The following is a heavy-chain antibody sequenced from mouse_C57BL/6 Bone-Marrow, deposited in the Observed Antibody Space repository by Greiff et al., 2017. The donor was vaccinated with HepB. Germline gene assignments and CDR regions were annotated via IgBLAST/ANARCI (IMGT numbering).Heavy chain of an antibody. Sequence: EVQVVESGGDLVKPGGSLKLSCAASGFTFSSYGMSWVRQTPDKRLEWVATISSGGSYTYYPDSVKGRFTISRDNAKNTLYLQMSSLKSEDTAMYYCARQGSITTVVAHYYAMDYWGQGTSVTVSS. J-gene: IGHJ4*01. CDR3: ARQGSITTVVAHYYAMDY. CDR2: ISSGGSYT. D-gene: IGHD1-1*01. CDR1: GFTFSSYG. V-gene: IGHV5-6*01.